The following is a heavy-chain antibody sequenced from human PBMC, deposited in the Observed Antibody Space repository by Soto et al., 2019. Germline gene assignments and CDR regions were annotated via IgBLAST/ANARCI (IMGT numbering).Heavy chain of an antibody. J-gene: IGHJ5*02. V-gene: IGHV1-46*01. D-gene: IGHD3-3*01. CDR1: GYTFTSYY. Sequence: QVQLVQSGAEVKKPGASVKVSCKASGYTFTSYYMHWVRQAPGQGLEWMGIINPSGGSTSYAQKFQGRVTMTRDTSTSTVYMELSSLRSEDTAVYYCARDWGADYAFWSNTFYDPWGQGTLVTVSS. CDR3: ARDWGADYAFWSNTFYDP. CDR2: INPSGGST.